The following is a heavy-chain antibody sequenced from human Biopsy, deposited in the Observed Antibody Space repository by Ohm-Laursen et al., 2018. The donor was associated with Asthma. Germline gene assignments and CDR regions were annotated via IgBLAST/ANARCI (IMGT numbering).Heavy chain of an antibody. CDR3: ARGYSGTDRIVYYYSGMEV. V-gene: IGHV1-69*13. CDR1: GDSLGSFINYA. Sequence: SVKVSCKASGDSLGSFINYAISWVRQAPRQGLEWMGGLIPVLGTADYAPMFEGRVTITADESTSTAYLELTSLRFEDRAVYYCARGYSGTDRIVYYYSGMEVWGQGTTVTVSS. CDR2: LIPVLGTA. J-gene: IGHJ6*02. D-gene: IGHD5-12*01.